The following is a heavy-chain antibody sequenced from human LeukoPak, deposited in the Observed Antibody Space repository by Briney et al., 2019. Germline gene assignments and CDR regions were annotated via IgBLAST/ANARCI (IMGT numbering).Heavy chain of an antibody. D-gene: IGHD2-2*01. CDR1: GFTFSSHH. CDR3: ARMSSYCDY. Sequence: PGGSLRLSCVASGFTFSSHHMNWVRQTPGKGLESVATIKPDGSEKYYVGSVKGRFTISRDNAKSSLYLQMNSLRVEDTGVYFCARMSSYCDYWGQGTLVTVSS. CDR2: IKPDGSEK. J-gene: IGHJ4*02. V-gene: IGHV3-7*01.